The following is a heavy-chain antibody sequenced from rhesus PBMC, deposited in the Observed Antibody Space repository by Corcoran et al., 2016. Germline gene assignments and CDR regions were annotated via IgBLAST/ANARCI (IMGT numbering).Heavy chain of an antibody. CDR3: TRGGYSYSPSSHFDY. CDR2: ISYTGKTI. Sequence: EVQLVEAGGGLVQPGGSLRLSCAASGFTFSSYDMSWVRQAPVKGLEWVSYISYTGKTIYDSYSVKCRFTISRDNPKNSLSLQMSSLRAEDTAVYYCTRGGYSYSPSSHFDYWGQGVLVTVSS. D-gene: IGHD5-12*01. J-gene: IGHJ4*01. CDR1: GFTFSSYD. V-gene: IGHV3-136*01.